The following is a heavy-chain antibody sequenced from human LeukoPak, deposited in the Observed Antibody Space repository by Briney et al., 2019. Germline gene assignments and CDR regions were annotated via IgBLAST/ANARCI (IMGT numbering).Heavy chain of an antibody. J-gene: IGHJ4*02. D-gene: IGHD3-3*01. V-gene: IGHV3-23*01. Sequence: GGSLRLSCAASGFTFSSYTMSWVRQAPGKGLAWVSGIDSSGTKTTRADSVKGRFTISRDNPRNTLYLQMNSLRAEDTAVYYCAKDETGFLNYFHYWGQGALVTVSS. CDR1: GFTFSSYT. CDR2: IDSSGTKT. CDR3: AKDETGFLNYFHY.